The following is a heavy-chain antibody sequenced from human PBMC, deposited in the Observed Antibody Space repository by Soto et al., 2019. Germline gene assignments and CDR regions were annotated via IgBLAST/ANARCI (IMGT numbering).Heavy chain of an antibody. J-gene: IGHJ4*02. CDR2: INAGNGIT. CDR3: AGDLTYDYDNVGDYPRALDH. V-gene: IGHV1-3*01. CDR1: GYSFTTYA. Sequence: ASVKVSCKTSGYSFTTYARHWVRQAPGERLEWMGWINAGNGITKYSQKFQGRVTIMRDTSASTAYMELSSLSSEDTAVYYCAGDLTYDYDNVGDYPRALDHWGQGTLVTVSS. D-gene: IGHD3-22*01.